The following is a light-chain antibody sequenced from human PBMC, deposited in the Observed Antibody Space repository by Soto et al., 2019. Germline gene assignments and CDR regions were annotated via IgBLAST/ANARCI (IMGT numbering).Light chain of an antibody. CDR2: EAS. Sequence: QSVLTQPASVSGSPGQSITISCTGTNNDIGGYNYVSWYQQHPGKAPKLMIYEASNRPSGVSNRFFASKSGNTASLTISGLQAEDEADYYCSSYTGSSTHVFGTGTKVTVL. CDR1: NNDIGGYNY. V-gene: IGLV2-14*01. J-gene: IGLJ1*01. CDR3: SSYTGSSTHV.